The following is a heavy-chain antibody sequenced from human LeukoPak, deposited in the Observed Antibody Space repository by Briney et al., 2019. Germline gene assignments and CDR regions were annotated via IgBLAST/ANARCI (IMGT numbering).Heavy chain of an antibody. Sequence: PGGSLRLSCAASGFTFRNYGMHWVRQPPGKGLEWVATIFYDGSNKYYADSVRGRFTISRDNSKCTLYLQMNSLRVEDTAVYYCASGRGSGGSHTSYFDYWGQGTPVTVSS. J-gene: IGHJ4*02. V-gene: IGHV3-33*01. CDR2: IFYDGSNK. D-gene: IGHD2-15*01. CDR3: ASGRGSGGSHTSYFDY. CDR1: GFTFRNYG.